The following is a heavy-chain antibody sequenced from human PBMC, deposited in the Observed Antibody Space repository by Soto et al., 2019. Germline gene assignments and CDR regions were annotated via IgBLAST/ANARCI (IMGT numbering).Heavy chain of an antibody. V-gene: IGHV1-69*12. Sequence: QVQLVQSGAEVKKPGSSVKVSCKASGGTFSSYAISWVRQAPGQGLEWMGGIIPIFGTADYAQRFQGRVTITADESTSTAYMGLTRLRSEDTAVYSCATPRSGSAYSCGVDIWGQGTTVTVSS. CDR3: ATPRSGSAYSCGVDI. J-gene: IGHJ6*02. CDR2: IIPIFGTA. D-gene: IGHD6-6*01. CDR1: GGTFSSYA.